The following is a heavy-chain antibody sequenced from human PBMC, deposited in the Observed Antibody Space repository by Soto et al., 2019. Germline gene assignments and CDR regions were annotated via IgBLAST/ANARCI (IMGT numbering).Heavy chain of an antibody. J-gene: IGHJ3*02. D-gene: IGHD3-3*01. CDR3: ARDLHYDFWSGYSGAFDI. Sequence: ASXKVSCKASGYTFTSYGISCVRQAPGQGLEWMGWISAYNGNTNYAQKLQGRVTMTTDTSTSTAYMELRSLRSDDTAVYYCARDLHYDFWSGYSGAFDIWGQGTMVTVSS. CDR1: GYTFTSYG. CDR2: ISAYNGNT. V-gene: IGHV1-18*01.